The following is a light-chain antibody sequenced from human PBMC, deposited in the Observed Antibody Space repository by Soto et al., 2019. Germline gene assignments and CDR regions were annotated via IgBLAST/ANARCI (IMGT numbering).Light chain of an antibody. CDR1: QSIRNY. CDR2: DAS. Sequence: EIVLTQSPATLSLSPGERATLSCRGSQSIRNYLAWYQQKPGQSPRLLIYDASNRATDVPARFSGSGSGTDFTLSISSLEPEDFAVYFCQQRSNWPLTFGPGTKVDIK. J-gene: IGKJ3*01. CDR3: QQRSNWPLT. V-gene: IGKV3-11*01.